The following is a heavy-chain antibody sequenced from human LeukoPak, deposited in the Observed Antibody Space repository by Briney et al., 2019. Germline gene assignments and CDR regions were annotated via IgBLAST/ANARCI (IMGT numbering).Heavy chain of an antibody. V-gene: IGHV3-23*01. J-gene: IGHJ4*02. D-gene: IGHD5-24*01. CDR3: AKDLNGYNLGYLDY. CDR1: GFTFSSYA. Sequence: GGSLRLSCAASGFTFSSYAMSWVRQAPGKGLEWVSAISGSGGSTYYADSVKGRFTISRDNSKNTLYLQMNSLRAEDTAVYYCAKDLNGYNLGYLDYWGQGTLVTVSS. CDR2: ISGSGGST.